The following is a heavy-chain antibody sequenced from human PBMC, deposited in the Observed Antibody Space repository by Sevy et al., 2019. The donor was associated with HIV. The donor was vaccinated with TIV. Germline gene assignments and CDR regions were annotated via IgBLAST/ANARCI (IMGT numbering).Heavy chain of an antibody. Sequence: GGSLRPSCAASGFTFGTYGMYWVRQTPGKGLEWVANIWFDGSNEDYAVSVKGRFTISRDNSKNTLFLQMNSLRAEDTAVYYCAREHFARSLDYWGQGTLVTVSS. CDR2: IWFDGSNE. CDR1: GFTFGTYG. V-gene: IGHV3-33*08. D-gene: IGHD3-3*02. J-gene: IGHJ4*02. CDR3: AREHFARSLDY.